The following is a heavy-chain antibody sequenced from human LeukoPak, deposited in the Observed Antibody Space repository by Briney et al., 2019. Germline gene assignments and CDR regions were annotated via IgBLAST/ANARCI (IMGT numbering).Heavy chain of an antibody. CDR2: INPSGGST. CDR1: GYTFTRYY. CDR3: ARDPAIAAAGGGLDY. D-gene: IGHD6-13*01. Sequence: ASVKVSCTASGYTFTRYYMHWVRQAPGQGLEWMGLINPSGGSTSYAQKFQGRVTMTRDMSTSTVYMELSSLRSEDTAVYYCARDPAIAAAGGGLDYWGQGTLVTVSS. V-gene: IGHV1-46*01. J-gene: IGHJ4*02.